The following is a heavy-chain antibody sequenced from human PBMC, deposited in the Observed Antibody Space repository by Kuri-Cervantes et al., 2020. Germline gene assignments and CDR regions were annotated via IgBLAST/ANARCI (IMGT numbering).Heavy chain of an antibody. J-gene: IGHJ4*02. V-gene: IGHV1-46*01. CDR1: GYTFTSYD. D-gene: IGHD4-17*01. CDR2: INPSGGST. Sequence: ASVKVSCRASGYTFTSYDINWVRQATGQGLEWMGIINPSGGSTSYAQKFQGRVTMTRDTSTSTVYMELSSLRSEDTAVYYCARASGPYGDYPRYYFDYWGQGTLVTVSS. CDR3: ARASGPYGDYPRYYFDY.